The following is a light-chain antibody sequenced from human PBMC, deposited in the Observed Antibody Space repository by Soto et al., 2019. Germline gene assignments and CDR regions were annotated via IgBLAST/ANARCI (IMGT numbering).Light chain of an antibody. V-gene: IGKV1-39*01. Sequence: DIQITQSPSSLSASVGDRVTITCRASQSISSHLNWYQHKPGRPPRLLIFASSILEGGVPSRFSGSGSDTYFTLTIDSLQPGDVATYYCLHSYITPRYTFGQGTKVEI. CDR2: ASS. CDR3: LHSYITPRYT. CDR1: QSISSH. J-gene: IGKJ2*01.